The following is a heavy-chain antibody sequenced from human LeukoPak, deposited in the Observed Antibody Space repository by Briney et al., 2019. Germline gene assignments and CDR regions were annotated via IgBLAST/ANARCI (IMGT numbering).Heavy chain of an antibody. CDR2: INPNSGGT. CDR3: AVPLQRITIFGVVIGNWFDP. J-gene: IGHJ5*02. D-gene: IGHD3-3*01. Sequence: ASVKVSCKASGYTFTGYYMHWVRQAPRQGLEWMGWINPNSGGTNYAQKFQGRVTMTRDTSISTAYMELSRLRSDDTAVYYCAVPLQRITIFGVVIGNWFDPWGQGTLVTVSS. V-gene: IGHV1-2*02. CDR1: GYTFTGYY.